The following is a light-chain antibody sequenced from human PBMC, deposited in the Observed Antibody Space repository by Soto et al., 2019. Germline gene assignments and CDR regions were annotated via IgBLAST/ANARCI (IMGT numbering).Light chain of an antibody. CDR1: NIGSKS. V-gene: IGLV3-21*01. CDR3: QVWDLSSGHVV. Sequence: SSELTQPPSVSVAPGKTASVAGGGSNIGSKSVHWYQKKSGQAPVLVMYYDSDRPSGIPERFSGSNSGNTATLTISRVEAGDGADYYCQVWDLSSGHVVFGGGTKLAVL. CDR2: YDS. J-gene: IGLJ3*02.